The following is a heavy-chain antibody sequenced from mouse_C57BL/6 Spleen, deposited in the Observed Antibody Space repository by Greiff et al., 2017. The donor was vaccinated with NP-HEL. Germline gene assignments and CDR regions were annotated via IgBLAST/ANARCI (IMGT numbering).Heavy chain of an antibody. Sequence: EVQLQQSGPELVKPGASVKIPCKASGYTFTDYNMDWVKQSHGKSLEWIGDINPNNGGTIYNQKFKGKATLTVDKSTSTAYMELRSLTSEATAVYSCTLGAGGFAYWGQGTLVTVSA. CDR2: INPNNGGT. CDR3: TLGAGGFAY. J-gene: IGHJ3*01. CDR1: GYTFTDYN. V-gene: IGHV1-18*01. D-gene: IGHD6-1*01.